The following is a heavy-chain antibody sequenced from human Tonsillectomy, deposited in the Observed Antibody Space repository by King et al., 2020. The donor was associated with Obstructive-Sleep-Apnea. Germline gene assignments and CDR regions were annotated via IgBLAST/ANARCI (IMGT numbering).Heavy chain of an antibody. Sequence: VQLQESGPGLVKPSEPLSLTCTVFGGSISSYYWSWIRQPPGKGLEWIGHIYYSGSTNYNPSLKSRVTISVDTSKNQFSLKVSSVTAADTAVYYCARAGSTVTSTSLSHWYFDLWGRGTLVTVSS. J-gene: IGHJ2*01. CDR2: IYYSGST. CDR1: GGSISSYY. CDR3: ARAGSTVTSTSLSHWYFDL. D-gene: IGHD4-17*01. V-gene: IGHV4-59*01.